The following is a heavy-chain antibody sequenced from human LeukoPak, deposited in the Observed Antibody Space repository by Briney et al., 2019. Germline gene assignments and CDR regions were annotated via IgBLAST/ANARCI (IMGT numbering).Heavy chain of an antibody. CDR1: GGTFSSYA. V-gene: IGHV1-69*13. J-gene: IGHJ6*03. CDR2: IIPIFGTA. CDR3: ARGSFPLAGAGPANYYYYYMDV. D-gene: IGHD6-19*01. Sequence: SVTVSCKASGGTFSSYAISWVRQAPGQGLDWMGGIIPIFGTANYAQKFQGRVTITADESTSTAYMELSSLRSEETAVYYCARGSFPLAGAGPANYYYYYMDVWGKGTTVTISS.